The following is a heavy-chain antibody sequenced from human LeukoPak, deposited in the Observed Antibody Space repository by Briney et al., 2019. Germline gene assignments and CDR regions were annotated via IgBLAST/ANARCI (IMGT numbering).Heavy chain of an antibody. D-gene: IGHD4-17*01. CDR3: ARTGDYESFDY. Sequence: PGGSLRLSCAASGFTFSDYYMNWIRQAPGKGLEWVSDIHSSSSYTNYADSVKGRFTISRDNDKNSLYLQMKSLRAEDTAVYYCARTGDYESFDYWGQGTLVTVSS. CDR2: IHSSSSYT. J-gene: IGHJ4*02. V-gene: IGHV3-11*06. CDR1: GFTFSDYY.